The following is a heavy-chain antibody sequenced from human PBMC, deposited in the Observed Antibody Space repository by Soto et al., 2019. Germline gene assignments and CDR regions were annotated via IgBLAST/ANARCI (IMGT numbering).Heavy chain of an antibody. J-gene: IGHJ5*02. D-gene: IGHD2-21*01. CDR3: ARLGHIFAGVS. CDR2: LHYSGSA. Sequence: SETLSLTCSVSGASMNDYYGSWIRQSPGKGLEHIGYLHYSGSANYNPSLKSRVTISMDRSKNQFSLKVTSVTAADTAIYYCARLGHIFAGVSWGQGTLVTVSS. V-gene: IGHV4-59*01. CDR1: GASMNDYY.